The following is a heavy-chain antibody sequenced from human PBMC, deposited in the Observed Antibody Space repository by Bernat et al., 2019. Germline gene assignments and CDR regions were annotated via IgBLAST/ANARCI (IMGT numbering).Heavy chain of an antibody. CDR1: GFTFSDYP. V-gene: IGHV3-21*05. CDR3: ARDINWNFDY. J-gene: IGHJ4*02. CDR2: INHDSSCM. D-gene: IGHD1-1*01. Sequence: EVQLVESGGGLVKPGGSLRLSCEAFGFTFSDYPMNWVRQAPGKGLEWVAHINHDSSCMYYGDSVRGRFTISKDSAKNSLYLQMSSLRAEDTAVYYCARDINWNFDYWGQGALVTVSS.